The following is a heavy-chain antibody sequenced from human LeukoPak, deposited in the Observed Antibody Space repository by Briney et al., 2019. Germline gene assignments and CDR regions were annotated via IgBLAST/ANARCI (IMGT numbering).Heavy chain of an antibody. Sequence: GGSLRLSCAASGFTFSNYAMHWVRQAPGKGLEWVAVISYDGSNKYYADSVKGRFTISRDNSKNTLYLQMNSLRAEDTAVYYCARDLPTDIVVVVAAIPFDYWGQGTLVTVSS. CDR1: GFTFSNYA. CDR3: ARDLPTDIVVVVAAIPFDY. D-gene: IGHD2-15*01. J-gene: IGHJ4*02. V-gene: IGHV3-30*04. CDR2: ISYDGSNK.